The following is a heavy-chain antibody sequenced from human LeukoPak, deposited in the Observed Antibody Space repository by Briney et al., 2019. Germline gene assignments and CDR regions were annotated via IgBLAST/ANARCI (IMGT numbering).Heavy chain of an antibody. CDR2: SYYRSTWYN. CDR1: GDSVSSNSVT. J-gene: IGHJ5*02. Sequence: SQTLSLTCAISGDSVSSNSVTWNWIRQSPSRGLEWLGRSYYRSTWYNDYAVSVRGRITVNPDTSKNQFSLHLNSVTPEDTAVFYFARKLTQYDFFGPWGQGILVTVSS. D-gene: IGHD2/OR15-2a*01. CDR3: ARKLTQYDFFGP. V-gene: IGHV6-1*01.